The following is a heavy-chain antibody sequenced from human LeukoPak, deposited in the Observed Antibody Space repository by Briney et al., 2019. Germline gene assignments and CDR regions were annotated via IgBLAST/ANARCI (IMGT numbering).Heavy chain of an antibody. Sequence: SETLSLTCAVYGGSFSGYYWSWIRQPPGKGLEWIGEINHSGSTNYNPSLKSRVTISVDTSKNQFSLKLSSVTAADTAVYYCARDKPSDSSGSPHYWGQGTLVTVSS. D-gene: IGHD3-22*01. CDR1: GGSFSGYY. CDR3: ARDKPSDSSGSPHY. J-gene: IGHJ4*02. CDR2: INHSGST. V-gene: IGHV4-34*01.